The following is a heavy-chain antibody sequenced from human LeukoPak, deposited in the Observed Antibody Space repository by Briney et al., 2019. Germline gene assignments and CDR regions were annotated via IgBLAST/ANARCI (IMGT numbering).Heavy chain of an antibody. J-gene: IGHJ4*02. V-gene: IGHV3-23*01. Sequence: PGGSLRLSCVASGLTFSTSDTSWVRQAPGKGPEWLSLIVQSGTIYYAESVEGRFTISRDNSQNTVFMQMNSLRAEDTAVYYCATRPTPRDRDFWGQGTLVTVSS. CDR3: ATRPTPRDRDF. D-gene: IGHD4-23*01. CDR1: GLTFSTSD. CDR2: IVQSGTI.